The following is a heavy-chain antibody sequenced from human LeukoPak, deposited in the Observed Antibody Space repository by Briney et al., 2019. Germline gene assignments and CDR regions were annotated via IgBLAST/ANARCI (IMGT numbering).Heavy chain of an antibody. CDR1: GFVFNAHG. D-gene: IGHD2-2*01. CDR2: IWFDGTNI. J-gene: IGHJ4*02. CDR3: AKQSGAMPNFDH. V-gene: IGHV3-33*06. Sequence: PGGSLRLSCAASGFVFNAHGMHWVRQAPGKGLEWLATIWFDGTNIYYADSVKGRFTISRDNSKNTLYLLMDTMGAEDTAVYYCAKQSGAMPNFDHWGRGTLVTVSS.